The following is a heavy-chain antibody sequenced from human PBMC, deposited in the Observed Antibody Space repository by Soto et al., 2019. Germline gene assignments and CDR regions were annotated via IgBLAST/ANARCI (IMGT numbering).Heavy chain of an antibody. CDR3: ARRERYYGSPGWFDP. J-gene: IGHJ5*02. V-gene: IGHV4-39*01. D-gene: IGHD3-16*01. CDR1: GGSINDFAYY. CDR2: VYYNENT. Sequence: QLQLQESGPGLVRPSETLSLTCTVSGGSINDFAYYWGWIRQPPGKGLEWIGTVYYNENTYYNPSLKSRVTISVDPAKNQFPLNRRFVTAADRAMYFCARRERYYGSPGWFDPWGQGTLVTVSS.